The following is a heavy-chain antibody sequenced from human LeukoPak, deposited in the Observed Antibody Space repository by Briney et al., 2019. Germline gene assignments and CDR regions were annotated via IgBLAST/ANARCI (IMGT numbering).Heavy chain of an antibody. CDR3: ARGSSGWPGNWFDP. J-gene: IGHJ5*02. D-gene: IGHD6-19*01. V-gene: IGHV4-39*07. CDR1: GGSISSSSYY. Sequence: SETLSLTCTVSGGSISSSSYYWGWIRQPPGKGLEWSGSIYYSGSTYYNPSLKSRVTISVDTSKNQFSLKLSSVTAADTAVYYCARGSSGWPGNWFDPWGQGTLVTVSS. CDR2: IYYSGST.